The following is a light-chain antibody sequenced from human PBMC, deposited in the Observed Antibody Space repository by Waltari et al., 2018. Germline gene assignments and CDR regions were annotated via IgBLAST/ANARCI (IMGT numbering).Light chain of an antibody. J-gene: IGKJ2*02. V-gene: IGKV1-5*03. Sequence: DIQMTQSPSTLSASVGDRVTITCRASQGISRWLAWYQQKPGKAPKLLIYKASSLESGVPSRFSGSGSGTEFTLTISSLQPDDFATYYCQQYNSYSGTFGQGTKLEIK. CDR2: KAS. CDR3: QQYNSYSGT. CDR1: QGISRW.